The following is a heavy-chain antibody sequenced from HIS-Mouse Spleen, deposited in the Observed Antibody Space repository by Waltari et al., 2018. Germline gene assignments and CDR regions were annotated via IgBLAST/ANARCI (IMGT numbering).Heavy chain of an antibody. CDR2: IYYSGST. V-gene: IGHV4-39*01. D-gene: IGHD6-13*01. Sequence: QLQESGPGLVKPSETLSLTCTVSGGSISSSSYYWGWIRQPPGKGLEWIGSIYYSGSTYYNPSLKSRVTISVDTSKNQFSLKLSSVTAADTAVYYCAGAYSSSWFSNNWFDPWGQGTLVTVSS. CDR1: GGSISSSSYY. J-gene: IGHJ5*02. CDR3: AGAYSSSWFSNNWFDP.